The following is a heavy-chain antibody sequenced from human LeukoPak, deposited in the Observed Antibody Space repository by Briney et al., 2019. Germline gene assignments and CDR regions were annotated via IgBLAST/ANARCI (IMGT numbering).Heavy chain of an antibody. V-gene: IGHV4-34*01. CDR2: INHSGST. J-gene: IGHJ4*02. Sequence: SETLSLTCAVYGGSFSGYYWSWIRQPPGNGLEWIGEINHSGSTNYNPSLKSRVTISVDTSKNQFSLKLSSVTAADTAVYYCARVTSYYDYVWGSYRYIAVLDYWGQGTLVTVFS. CDR1: GGSFSGYY. CDR3: ARVTSYYDYVWGSYRYIAVLDY. D-gene: IGHD3-16*02.